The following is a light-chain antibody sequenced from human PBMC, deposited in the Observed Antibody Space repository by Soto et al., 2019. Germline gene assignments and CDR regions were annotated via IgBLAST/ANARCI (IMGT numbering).Light chain of an antibody. V-gene: IGKV2-28*01. CDR1: QSLLHSNGYNS. Sequence: IVMTQSPLSLPVTPGEPASISCSSSQSLLHSNGYNSLDWYLQKPGQSPQLLIYLGSNRASGVPDRVSGSGSGTEFTLKISRVEAEDVGVYYCMQALLTPSTFGQGTRLEIK. J-gene: IGKJ5*01. CDR2: LGS. CDR3: MQALLTPST.